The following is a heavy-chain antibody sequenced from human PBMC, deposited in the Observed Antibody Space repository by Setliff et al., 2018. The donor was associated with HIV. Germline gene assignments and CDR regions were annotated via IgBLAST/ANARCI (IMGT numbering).Heavy chain of an antibody. CDR1: GGTFSNYG. CDR2: IIPNSGTA. D-gene: IGHD2-2*01. CDR3: ARDFGGYCSSMRCPGLFDP. J-gene: IGHJ5*02. Sequence: SVKVSCKASGGTFSNYGMSWVRQAPGQGLEWMGGIIPNSGTANYAQKFQGRVTITTDESTSTAYMELSGLRSEDTAVYYCARDFGGYCSSMRCPGLFDPWGQGTLVTVSS. V-gene: IGHV1-69*05.